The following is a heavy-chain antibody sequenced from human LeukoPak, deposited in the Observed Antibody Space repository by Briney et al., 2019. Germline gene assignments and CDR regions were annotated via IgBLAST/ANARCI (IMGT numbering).Heavy chain of an antibody. CDR2: ISSDGTIT. CDR3: AGGSHYGDY. D-gene: IGHD3-16*01. V-gene: IGHV3-74*01. CDR1: GFTFSSYW. J-gene: IGHJ4*02. Sequence: PGGSLRLSCAASGFTFSSYWMHWVRQAPGKGLVWVSLISSDGTITSYADSVKGRFTISRDNAKNTLYLQMNSLRAEDTAVYYCAGGSHYGDYWGQGTLVTVSS.